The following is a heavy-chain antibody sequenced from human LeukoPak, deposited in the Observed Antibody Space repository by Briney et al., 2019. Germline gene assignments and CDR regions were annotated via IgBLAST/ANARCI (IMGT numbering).Heavy chain of an antibody. Sequence: PGGSLRLSCAASGFTFSDYYMSWIRQAPGKGLEWVSYISSGSTIYYADSVKGRFTISRDNAKNSLYLQMNSLRAEDTAVYYCARDQYSGSYLDWGQGTMVTVSS. D-gene: IGHD1-26*01. V-gene: IGHV3-11*01. J-gene: IGHJ3*01. CDR2: ISSGSTI. CDR3: ARDQYSGSYLD. CDR1: GFTFSDYY.